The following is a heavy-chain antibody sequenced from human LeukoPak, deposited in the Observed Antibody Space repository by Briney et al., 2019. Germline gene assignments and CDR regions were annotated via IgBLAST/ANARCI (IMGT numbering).Heavy chain of an antibody. D-gene: IGHD6-19*01. Sequence: SETLSLTCIVSGGSIRTYYWRCMRQPPGRGLEGIGYISYSGSTNYNPSLKSRVTISVDTFKNQFSLKLSSVTAADTAVYYCARVHEGSSGWYRVIDYWGQGTLVTVSS. V-gene: IGHV4-59*01. J-gene: IGHJ4*02. CDR3: ARVHEGSSGWYRVIDY. CDR2: ISYSGST. CDR1: GGSIRTYY.